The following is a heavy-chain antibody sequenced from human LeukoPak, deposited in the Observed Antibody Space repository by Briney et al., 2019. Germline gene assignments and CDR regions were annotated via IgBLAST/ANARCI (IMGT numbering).Heavy chain of an antibody. V-gene: IGHV4-59*08. J-gene: IGHJ4*02. CDR3: ARHEPYDSSGWPLGY. Sequence: SETLSLTCTVSGGSISSYYWSWIRQPPGKGLEWIGYIYYSGSTNYNPSLKGRVTISVDTSKNQFSLKLNSVTAADTAVYYCARHEPYDSSGWPLGYWGQGTLVTVSS. CDR2: IYYSGST. D-gene: IGHD3-22*01. CDR1: GGSISSYY.